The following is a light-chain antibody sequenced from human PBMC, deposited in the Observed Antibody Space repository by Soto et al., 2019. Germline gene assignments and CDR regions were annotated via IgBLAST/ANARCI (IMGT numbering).Light chain of an antibody. CDR3: APWDDSLSGVV. Sequence: QSVLTQPPSASATPGQRVTISCSGSSSNIGSNFVYWYQQLSGKAPKLLVYRNNQRPSGVPDRFSGSKSGTSASLAISWLRSEDEADYYCAPWDDSLSGVVFGGGTKRTVL. CDR2: RNN. CDR1: SSNIGSNF. J-gene: IGLJ2*01. V-gene: IGLV1-47*01.